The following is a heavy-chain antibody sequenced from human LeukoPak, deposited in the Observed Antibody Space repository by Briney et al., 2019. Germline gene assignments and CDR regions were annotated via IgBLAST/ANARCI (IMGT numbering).Heavy chain of an antibody. CDR1: KFIFSNYW. Sequence: GGSLRLSCAASKFIFSNYWVSWVRQAPGKGLEWVAYIKKTGSETYYVDSVKGRFTITRDNARNSLFLQMNSLRAEDTAVYYCAREDGYCSGGNCYSYFDSWGQGTLVTVSS. CDR2: IKKTGSET. V-gene: IGHV3-7*01. J-gene: IGHJ4*02. D-gene: IGHD2-15*01. CDR3: AREDGYCSGGNCYSYFDS.